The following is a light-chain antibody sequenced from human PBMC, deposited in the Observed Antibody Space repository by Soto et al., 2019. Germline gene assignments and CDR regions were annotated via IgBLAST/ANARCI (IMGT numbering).Light chain of an antibody. Sequence: EIVLTQFPGTLSLSPGERATLSCRATPSVSATYLAWYQQKPGQAPRLLIYGASSRATGIPDRFSGSGSGADFTLAISRLEPEDFAVYYCHHYGSSPQTFGQGTKVEIK. CDR1: PSVSATY. J-gene: IGKJ1*01. V-gene: IGKV3-20*01. CDR2: GAS. CDR3: HHYGSSPQT.